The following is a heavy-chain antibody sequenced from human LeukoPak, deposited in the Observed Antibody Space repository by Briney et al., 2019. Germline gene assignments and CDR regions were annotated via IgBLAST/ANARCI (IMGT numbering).Heavy chain of an antibody. CDR3: ASDLWFGELYN. CDR2: IYSGGST. CDR1: GFTFSSYA. D-gene: IGHD3-10*01. J-gene: IGHJ4*02. Sequence: GGSLRLSCAASGFTFSSYAMSWVRQAPGKGLEWVSVIYSGGSTYYADSVKGRFTISRDNSKNTLYLQMNSLRAEDTAVYYCASDLWFGELYNWGQGTLVTVSS. V-gene: IGHV3-53*01.